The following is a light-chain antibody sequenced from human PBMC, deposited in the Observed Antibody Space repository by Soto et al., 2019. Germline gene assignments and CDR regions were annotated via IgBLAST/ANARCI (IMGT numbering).Light chain of an antibody. CDR2: DVS. V-gene: IGLV2-14*01. CDR3: SSDTGSNTHVV. CDR1: SDDIGANNY. J-gene: IGLJ2*01. Sequence: QSALTQPASVSGSPGQSITISCTGTSDDIGANNYVSWYQQHPGKAPKLIIYDVSNRPWGVSHRFSGSKSGNTASLTIAGLQAEDEADYHCSSDTGSNTHVVFGGGTKLTVL.